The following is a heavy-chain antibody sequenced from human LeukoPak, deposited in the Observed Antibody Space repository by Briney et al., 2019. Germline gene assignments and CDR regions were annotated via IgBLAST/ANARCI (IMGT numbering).Heavy chain of an antibody. D-gene: IGHD6-13*01. CDR2: ISSSGSGT. J-gene: IGHJ4*02. CDR3: AKALGIVAAGGNRVFDY. CDR1: GFSFSTYA. V-gene: IGHV3-23*01. Sequence: GGSLRLSCAASGFSFSTYAMSWVRRAPGKRLEWVSAISSSGSGTYYADSVKGRFTISRDDSKNTLYLQMNSLRAEDTAVYYCAKALGIVAAGGNRVFDYWGQGILVTVSS.